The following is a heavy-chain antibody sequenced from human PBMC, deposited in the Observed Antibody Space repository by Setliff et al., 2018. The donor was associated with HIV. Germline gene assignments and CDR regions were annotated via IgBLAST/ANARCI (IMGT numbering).Heavy chain of an antibody. J-gene: IGHJ4*02. V-gene: IGHV4-39*01. Sequence: PSETLSLTCTVSGGSISSGSYYWSWIRQPPGKGLEWIGSIYYSGSTYYNPSLKSRVTISVDTSKNQFSLELSSVTAADTAIFYCARHSGGDQLLREFDYWGQGTLVTVSS. D-gene: IGHD2-2*01. CDR3: ARHSGGDQLLREFDY. CDR2: IYYSGST. CDR1: GGSISSGSYY.